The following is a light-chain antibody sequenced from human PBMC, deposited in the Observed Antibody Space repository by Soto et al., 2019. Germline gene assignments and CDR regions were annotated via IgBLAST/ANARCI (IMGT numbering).Light chain of an antibody. CDR1: QSISSY. V-gene: IGKV1-39*01. Sequence: DIQMTQPPSSLSASVGDRVTITCRASQSISSYLNWYQQKPGKAPKLLIYAASSLQSGVPSRFSGSGSGTDFTLTISSLQPEDFATYYCQQSYSTLPWTFGQGTKVEIK. CDR3: QQSYSTLPWT. J-gene: IGKJ1*01. CDR2: AAS.